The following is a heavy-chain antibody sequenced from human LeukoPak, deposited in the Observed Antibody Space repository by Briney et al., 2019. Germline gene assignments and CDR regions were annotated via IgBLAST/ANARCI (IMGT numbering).Heavy chain of an antibody. V-gene: IGHV3-7*03. J-gene: IGHJ5*02. Sequence: GGSLRLSRVASGLTVSNHWMSWVRQAPGKGLEWVANIREERGQEYYVDSVKGRFTISKNSAKNSLYLQMNTLRVEDTAMYYCASLDTAKQPLANHWGQGTLVTVSS. CDR1: GLTVSNHW. CDR3: ASLDTAKQPLANH. D-gene: IGHD5-18*01. CDR2: IREERGQE.